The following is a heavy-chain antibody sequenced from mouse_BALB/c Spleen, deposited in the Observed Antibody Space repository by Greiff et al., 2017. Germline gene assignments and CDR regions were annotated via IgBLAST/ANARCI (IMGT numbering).Heavy chain of an antibody. D-gene: IGHD1-1*01. CDR1: GYAFTNYL. J-gene: IGHJ2*01. CDR2: INPGSGGT. Sequence: QVQLKESGAGLVRPGTSVKLSCKASGYAFTNYLIEWVKQRPGQGLEWIGVINPGSGGTNYNEKIKGKATLTEDKSTSTAYMQLSSLTSDDSAVYFCAKSRSCFDYWGQGTTLTVSA. V-gene: IGHV1-54*01. CDR3: AKSRSCFDY.